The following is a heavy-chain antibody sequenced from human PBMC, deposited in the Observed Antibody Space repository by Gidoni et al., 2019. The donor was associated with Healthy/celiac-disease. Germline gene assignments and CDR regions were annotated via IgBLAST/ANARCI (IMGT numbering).Heavy chain of an antibody. J-gene: IGHJ3*02. D-gene: IGHD4-17*01. CDR1: GFTFSSYA. CDR3: AKDQADYGDYSGAFDI. Sequence: EVQLLESGGGLVQPGGSLRLSCAASGFTFSSYAMSWVRQAPGKGLEWVSAISGSGGSTYYADSVKGRFTISRDNSKNTLYLQMNSLRAEDTAVYYCAKDQADYGDYSGAFDIWGQGTMVTVSS. V-gene: IGHV3-23*01. CDR2: ISGSGGST.